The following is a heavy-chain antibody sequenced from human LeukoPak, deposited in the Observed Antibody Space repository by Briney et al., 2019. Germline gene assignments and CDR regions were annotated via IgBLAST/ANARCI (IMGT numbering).Heavy chain of an antibody. CDR3: ARHNYYGSGSLFDY. Sequence: SETLSLTCAVSGGSISSGGYSWSWIRQPPGKGLEWIGYIYHSGSTYYNPSLKSRTTISVDTSKNQFSLKLSSVTAADTAVYYCARHNYYGSGSLFDYWGQGTLVTVSS. D-gene: IGHD3-10*01. V-gene: IGHV4-30-2*01. J-gene: IGHJ4*02. CDR2: IYHSGST. CDR1: GGSISSGGYS.